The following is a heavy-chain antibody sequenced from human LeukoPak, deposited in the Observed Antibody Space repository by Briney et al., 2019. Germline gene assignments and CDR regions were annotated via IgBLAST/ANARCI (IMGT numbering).Heavy chain of an antibody. CDR2: IYHSGST. J-gene: IGHJ4*02. Sequence: SETLSLTCTVSGYSISSGYYWGWIRQPPGKGLEWIGSIYHSGSTYYNPSLKSRVTISVDTSKNQFSLKLSSVTAADTAVYYCARDRLDYDILTGFLTAYYFDYWGQGTLVTVSS. V-gene: IGHV4-38-2*02. CDR3: ARDRLDYDILTGFLTAYYFDY. D-gene: IGHD3-9*01. CDR1: GYSISSGYY.